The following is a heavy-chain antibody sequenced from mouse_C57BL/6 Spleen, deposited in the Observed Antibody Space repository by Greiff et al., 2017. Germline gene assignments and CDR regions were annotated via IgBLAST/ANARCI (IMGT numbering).Heavy chain of an antibody. CDR2: INPGSGGT. V-gene: IGHV1-54*01. Sequence: VQLQESGAELVRPGTSVKVSCKASGYAFTTYFIEWVTQRPGPGLEWIGVINPGSGGTIYNEKFKGKATLTTDKSSSTAYMQRSSLTSEDSAVYFSARWAGAMDYWGQGTSVTVSS. J-gene: IGHJ4*01. CDR3: ARWAGAMDY. CDR1: GYAFTTYF.